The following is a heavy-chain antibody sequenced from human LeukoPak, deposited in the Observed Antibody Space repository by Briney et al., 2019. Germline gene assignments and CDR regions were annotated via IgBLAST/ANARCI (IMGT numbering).Heavy chain of an antibody. CDR3: ARHAGRRVPAARDAFDI. Sequence: SETLSLTCTVSGGSISSSYSYWGWIRQPPGKGLEWIGNIYYSGSTYYSPSLTSRVTVSVDTSKNQFSLKLSSVTAADTAVYYCARHAGRRVPAARDAFDIWGQGIMVTVSS. CDR2: IYYSGST. V-gene: IGHV4-39*01. D-gene: IGHD2-2*01. CDR1: GGSISSSYSY. J-gene: IGHJ3*02.